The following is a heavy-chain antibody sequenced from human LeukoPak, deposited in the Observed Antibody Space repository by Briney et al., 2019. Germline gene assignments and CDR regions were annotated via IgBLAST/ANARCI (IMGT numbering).Heavy chain of an antibody. Sequence: GGSLRLSCAASGFTFSSYSMNWVRQAPGKGLEWVSSISSSSSYIYYADSVKGRFTISRDNAKNSLYLQMNSLGAEDTAVYYCARDLDSRFDYWGQGTLVIVSS. CDR3: ARDLDSRFDY. D-gene: IGHD6-13*01. J-gene: IGHJ4*02. CDR1: GFTFSSYS. V-gene: IGHV3-21*01. CDR2: ISSSSSYI.